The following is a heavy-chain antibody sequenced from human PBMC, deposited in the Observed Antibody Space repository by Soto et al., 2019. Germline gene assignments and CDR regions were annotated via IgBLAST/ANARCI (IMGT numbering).Heavy chain of an antibody. D-gene: IGHD3-16*01. CDR1: GFNFSDYY. CDR3: ASGGSLAPEY. Sequence: QVQLVESGGGLVKPVESLRLSCAASGFNFSDYYMTWIRQAPGKGLEWVSSIGSSGRTIYYADSVKGRFTISRDNAKKSVILQMSSLSVEDTAVYYCASGGSLAPEYWGQGTLVTVSS. CDR2: IGSSGRTI. J-gene: IGHJ4*02. V-gene: IGHV3-11*01.